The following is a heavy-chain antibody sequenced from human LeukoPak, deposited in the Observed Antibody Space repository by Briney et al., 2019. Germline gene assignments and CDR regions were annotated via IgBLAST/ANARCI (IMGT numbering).Heavy chain of an antibody. D-gene: IGHD4-17*01. CDR1: GYTFNDHH. CDR3: ASHYGPGPV. Sequence: ASVKVSCKTSGYTFNDHHSHWVRQAPGQGLEWMGLIQPRTGDTGFEQKFPGRATMTRETSIATGYLELARLTSDDAAVYCCASHYGPGPVWGQGTLVT. CDR2: IQPRTGDT. V-gene: IGHV1-2*06. J-gene: IGHJ4*02.